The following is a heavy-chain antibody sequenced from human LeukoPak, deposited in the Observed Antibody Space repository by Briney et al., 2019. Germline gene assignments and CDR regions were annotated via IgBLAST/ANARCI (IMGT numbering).Heavy chain of an antibody. CDR3: ARDYYDSSGYYGLSYYYYYYYMDV. D-gene: IGHD3-22*01. CDR1: GYTFTGYY. Sequence: ASVKVSCKASGYTFTGYYMHWVRQAPGQGLEWMGWINPNSGGTNYAQKFQGRVTMTRDTSISTAYMELSRLRSDDTAVYYCARDYYDSSGYYGLSYYYYYYYMDVWGKGTTVTVSS. J-gene: IGHJ6*03. V-gene: IGHV1-2*02. CDR2: INPNSGGT.